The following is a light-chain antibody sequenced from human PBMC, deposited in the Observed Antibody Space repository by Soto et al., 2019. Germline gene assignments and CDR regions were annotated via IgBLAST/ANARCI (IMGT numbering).Light chain of an antibody. CDR2: EVN. CDR1: SSDVGGYDY. J-gene: IGLJ1*01. CDR3: SAYTTSNTLI. V-gene: IGLV2-14*01. Sequence: QSALTQPASVSGSPGQSVTISCTGTSSDVGGYDYVSWYQQHPGTAPKLILYEVNNRPSGVSNRFSGSKPGNTASLIISGLQTEDEANYYCSAYTTSNTLIFGTGTKVTVL.